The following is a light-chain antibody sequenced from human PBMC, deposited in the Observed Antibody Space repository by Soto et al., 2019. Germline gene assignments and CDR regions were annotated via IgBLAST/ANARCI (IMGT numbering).Light chain of an antibody. V-gene: IGLV4-69*01. CDR3: QTWGTGIRV. CDR1: SEYSSYA. J-gene: IGLJ3*02. Sequence: QPVLTQSPSASASLGASVKLTCTLSSEYSSYAIAWHHQQPEKGPRFLMKINSDGSHSKGDGIPDRFSGSSSGAERYLTISSLQSEDEADYYCQTWGTGIRVFGGGTKLTVL. CDR2: INSDGSH.